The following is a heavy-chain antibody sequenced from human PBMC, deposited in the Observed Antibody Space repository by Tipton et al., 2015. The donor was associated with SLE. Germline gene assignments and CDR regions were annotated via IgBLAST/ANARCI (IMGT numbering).Heavy chain of an antibody. CDR2: IYSTGTT. CDR3: ARQTTEAGVVGYFFDD. V-gene: IGHV4-39*07. D-gene: IGHD6-19*01. CDR1: GDSISNLNDF. Sequence: TLSLTRTVSGDSISNLNDFWGWIRQPPGKGLEWIGSIYSTGTTYFNASLRGRVTMSIDTSTNQFSLRLASVTAADTAVYFCARQTTEAGVVGYFFDDWGQGTLVTVPS. J-gene: IGHJ4*02.